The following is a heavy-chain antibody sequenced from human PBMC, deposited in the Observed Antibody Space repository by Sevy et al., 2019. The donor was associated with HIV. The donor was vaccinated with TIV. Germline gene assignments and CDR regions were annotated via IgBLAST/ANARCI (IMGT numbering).Heavy chain of an antibody. CDR3: AKDRKVLLVVYAIPFDVFDI. J-gene: IGHJ3*02. CDR2: IRYDGSNK. V-gene: IGHV3-30*02. CDR1: GFTFSSYG. D-gene: IGHD2-8*02. Sequence: GGSLRLSCAASGFTFSSYGMHWVRQAPGKGLEWVAFIRYDGSNKYYADSVKGRFTISRDNSKNTLSLQMNSLRPEDTAVYYCAKDRKVLLVVYAIPFDVFDIWGQGTMVTVSS.